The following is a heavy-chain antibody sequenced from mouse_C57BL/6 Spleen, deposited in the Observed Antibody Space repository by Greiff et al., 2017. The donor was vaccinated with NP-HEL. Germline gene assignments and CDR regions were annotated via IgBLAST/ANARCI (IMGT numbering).Heavy chain of an antibody. CDR3: ARSYYGSSPGFAY. D-gene: IGHD1-1*01. CDR1: GYTFTSYW. J-gene: IGHJ3*01. CDR2: IYPSDSET. Sequence: VQLQQSGAELVRPGSSVKLSCKASGYTFTSYWMDWVKQRLGQGLEWIGNIYPSDSETHYNQKFKDKATLTVDKSSSTAYMQLSSLTSEDSAVYYCARSYYGSSPGFAYWGQGTLVTVSA. V-gene: IGHV1-61*01.